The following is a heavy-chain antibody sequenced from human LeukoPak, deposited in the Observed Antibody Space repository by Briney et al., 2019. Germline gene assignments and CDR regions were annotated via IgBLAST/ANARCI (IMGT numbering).Heavy chain of an antibody. CDR3: AREGSFGAFDI. Sequence: ASVKVSCKATGYTFTSYYMHWVRQAPGQGLEWLGIINPSGGSTSYAQKFQGRVTMTRDTSTSTVYMELSSLRSEDTAVYYCAREGSFGAFDIWGQGTMVTVSS. D-gene: IGHD3-16*01. CDR2: INPSGGST. J-gene: IGHJ3*02. V-gene: IGHV1-46*01. CDR1: GYTFTSYY.